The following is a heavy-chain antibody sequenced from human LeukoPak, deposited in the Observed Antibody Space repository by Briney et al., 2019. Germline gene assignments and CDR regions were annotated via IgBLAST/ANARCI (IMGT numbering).Heavy chain of an antibody. D-gene: IGHD5-24*01. CDR1: GFTFGDYA. J-gene: IGHJ4*02. CDR2: IRSKAYGGTT. Sequence: GGSLRLSCTASGFTFGDYAMSWVRQAPGKGLEWVGFIRSKAYGGTTEYAASVKGRFTISRDDSKSIAYLQMNSLKTEDTAVYYCTRKTMATFDYWGQGTLVTVSS. V-gene: IGHV3-49*04. CDR3: TRKTMATFDY.